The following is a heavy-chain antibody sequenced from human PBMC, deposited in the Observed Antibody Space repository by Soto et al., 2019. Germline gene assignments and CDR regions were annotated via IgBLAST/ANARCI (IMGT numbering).Heavy chain of an antibody. Sequence: GGSLRLSCAASGFTFSSYAMSWVRQAPGKGLEWVSAISGSGGSTYYADSVKGRFTISRDNSKNTLYLQMSVLTTEDTALYYCASDSYDVLTGQKRYFDSWGQGTLVTVSS. J-gene: IGHJ4*02. D-gene: IGHD3-9*01. CDR3: ASDSYDVLTGQKRYFDS. CDR1: GFTFSSYA. CDR2: ISGSGGST. V-gene: IGHV3-23*01.